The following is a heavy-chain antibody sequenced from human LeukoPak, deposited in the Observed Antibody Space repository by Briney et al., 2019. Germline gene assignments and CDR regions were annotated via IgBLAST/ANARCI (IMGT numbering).Heavy chain of an antibody. CDR1: GFTFSDYW. D-gene: IGHD1-26*01. J-gene: IGHJ3*02. Sequence: GGSLRLSCAASGFTFSDYWMSWVRQAPGKGLEWVAKIKQDGSEKYYVDSVKGRFSISRDNAKNSLYLQMNSLRAENTAVYYCARHPLRPGATGGFDIWSQGTMVTVSS. V-gene: IGHV3-7*03. CDR2: IKQDGSEK. CDR3: ARHPLRPGATGGFDI.